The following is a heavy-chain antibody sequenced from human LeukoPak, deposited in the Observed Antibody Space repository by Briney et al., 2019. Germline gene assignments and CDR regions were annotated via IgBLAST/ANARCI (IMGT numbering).Heavy chain of an antibody. Sequence: SESLSLTCTVSGGSISNYYWSXVRQPPGKGLEWIGYIYSRGSTTYNPSLKSRVTTFVDTSQNQFSLKLSSVTAADTAVYYCARRTYFDLWGRGTLVTVSS. CDR2: IYSRGST. V-gene: IGHV4-4*08. CDR1: GGSISNYY. CDR3: ARRTYFDL. J-gene: IGHJ2*01.